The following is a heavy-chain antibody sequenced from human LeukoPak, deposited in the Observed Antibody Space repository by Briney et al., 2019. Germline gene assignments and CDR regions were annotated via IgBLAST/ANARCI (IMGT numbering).Heavy chain of an antibody. CDR1: GFTFSDYY. J-gene: IGHJ4*02. CDR3: ARLGRFLRVDYFDY. V-gene: IGHV3-11*04. Sequence: GGSLRLSCAASGFTFSDYYMSWIRQAPGKGLEWVSYISSSGSTIYYADSVKGRFTISRDNAKNSLYLQMNSLTADDTAVYYCARLGRFLRVDYFDYWGQGSLVTVSS. D-gene: IGHD3-10*01. CDR2: ISSSGSTI.